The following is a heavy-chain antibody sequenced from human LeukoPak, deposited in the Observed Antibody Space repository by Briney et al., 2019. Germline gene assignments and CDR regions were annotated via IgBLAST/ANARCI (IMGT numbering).Heavy chain of an antibody. D-gene: IGHD3-10*01. CDR1: GGSISSYY. J-gene: IGHJ4*02. CDR3: ARQKRPYGSGSYYNVRGYFDY. V-gene: IGHV4-59*05. Sequence: SETLSLTCTVSGGSISSYYWSWIRQPPGKGLEWIGSIYYSGSTYYNPSLKSRVTISVDTSKNQFSLKLSSVTAADTAVYYCARQKRPYGSGSYYNVRGYFDYWGQGTLVTVSS. CDR2: IYYSGST.